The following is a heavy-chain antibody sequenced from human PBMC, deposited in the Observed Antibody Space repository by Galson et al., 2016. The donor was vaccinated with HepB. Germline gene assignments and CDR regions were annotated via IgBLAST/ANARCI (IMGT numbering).Heavy chain of an antibody. J-gene: IGHJ4*02. V-gene: IGHV3-9*01. CDR2: ISWNSGNK. CDR1: GFTFGDYA. CDR3: VKDVFKTPYASRFDS. D-gene: IGHD2-2*01. Sequence: SLRLSCAASGFTFGDYAMHWVRQLPGQGLEWVSGISWNSGNKNYADSVMGRFTISRDNARNSLSLQMNGLFPEDTAFYYCVKDVFKTPYASRFDSWGQGVLVTVSS.